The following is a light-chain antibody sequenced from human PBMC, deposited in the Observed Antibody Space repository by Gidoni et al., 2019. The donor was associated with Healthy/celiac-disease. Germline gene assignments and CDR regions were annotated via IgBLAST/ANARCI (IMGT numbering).Light chain of an antibody. J-gene: IGKJ3*01. V-gene: IGKV1-6*01. Sequence: AIQMTQSPSSLSASVGDRVTITCRASQGIRTDLGWYQQKPGKAPKLLIYAASSLQSGVPSRFSGSGSGTDFTLTISSLQPEDFATYYCLQDYNYPPTFGPXTKVDIK. CDR1: QGIRTD. CDR2: AAS. CDR3: LQDYNYPPT.